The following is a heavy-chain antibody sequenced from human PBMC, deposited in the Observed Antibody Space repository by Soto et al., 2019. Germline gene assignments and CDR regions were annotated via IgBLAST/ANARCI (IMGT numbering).Heavy chain of an antibody. J-gene: IGHJ6*02. CDR3: ARDESSSWFNYYYYYGMDV. V-gene: IGHV3-7*05. CDR1: GFTFSSYW. Sequence: EVQLVESGGGLVQPGGSLRLSCAASGFTFSSYWMSWVRQAPGKGLEWVANIKQDGSEKYYVDSVKGRFTISRDNANNSLYLQMNSLRAEDTAVYYCARDESSSWFNYYYYYGMDVWGQGTTVTVSS. D-gene: IGHD6-13*01. CDR2: IKQDGSEK.